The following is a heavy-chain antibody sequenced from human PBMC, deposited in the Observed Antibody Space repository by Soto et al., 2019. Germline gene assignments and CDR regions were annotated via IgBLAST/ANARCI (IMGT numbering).Heavy chain of an antibody. D-gene: IGHD6-13*01. V-gene: IGHV4-39*02. CDR2: IYYSGST. J-gene: IGHJ6*02. CDR1: GGSISSSSYY. CDR3: ARDAAAAGMLGGMDV. Sequence: KASETLSLTCTVSGGSISSSSYYWGWIRQPPGKGLEWIGSIYYSGSTYYNPSLKSRVTISVDTSKNQFSLKLSSVTAADTAVYYCARDAAAAGMLGGMDVWGQGTTVTVSS.